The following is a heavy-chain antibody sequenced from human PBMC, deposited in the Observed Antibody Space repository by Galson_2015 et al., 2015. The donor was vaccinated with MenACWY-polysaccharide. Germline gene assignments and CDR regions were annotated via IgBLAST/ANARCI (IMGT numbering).Heavy chain of an antibody. CDR3: AKATCGSTSCYGFDH. D-gene: IGHD2-2*01. J-gene: IGHJ4*02. V-gene: IGHV3-23*01. Sequence: SLRLSCAASGFTFSSYAISWVRQAPGQGLEWVSTISASGGTTHYADAVEGRFVISRDASKSTLYLQLNSLRAEDTATYYCAKATCGSTSCYGFDHWGQGTPVTVSS. CDR2: ISASGGTT. CDR1: GFTFSSYA.